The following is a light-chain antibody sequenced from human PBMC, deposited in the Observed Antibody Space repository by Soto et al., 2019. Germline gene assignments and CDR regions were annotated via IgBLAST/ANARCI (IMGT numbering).Light chain of an antibody. CDR3: QQYNTYST. Sequence: DIRMTQPPSSLSASVGDRVTITCRASQIISSYLAWYQQKPGKAPKLLIYDASSLQSGVPSRFSGGGSGTEFTLTISSRQPDDFATYYCQQYNTYSTFGQATRLEI. CDR1: QIISSY. J-gene: IGKJ5*01. V-gene: IGKV1-5*01. CDR2: DAS.